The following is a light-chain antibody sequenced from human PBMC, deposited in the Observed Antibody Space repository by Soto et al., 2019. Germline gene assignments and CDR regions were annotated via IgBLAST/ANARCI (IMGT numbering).Light chain of an antibody. CDR3: QQRSNWRRT. CDR1: QSISSY. J-gene: IGKJ1*01. V-gene: IGKV3-11*01. CDR2: DAS. Sequence: EIVLTQSPDTLSLSPGERATVSCRASQSISSYLAWYQQKPGQAPRLLIYDASNRATGIPARFSGSGSGTDFTLTISSLEPEDFAIYYCQQRSNWRRTFGQGTKVDI.